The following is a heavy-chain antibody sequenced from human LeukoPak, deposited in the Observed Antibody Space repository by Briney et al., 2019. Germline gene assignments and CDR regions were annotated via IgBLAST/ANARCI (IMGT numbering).Heavy chain of an antibody. CDR3: ARDRGHYFDY. V-gene: IGHV3-21*01. Sequence: GGSLRLSCAASGFTFNTYTMNWVRQAPGKGLEWVSGITGSSGGTYYADSVKGRFTVSRDNAKNSLFLQMNSLRAEDTAMYYCARDRGHYFDYWGQGTLVTVSS. J-gene: IGHJ4*02. CDR2: ITGSSGGT. CDR1: GFTFNTYT.